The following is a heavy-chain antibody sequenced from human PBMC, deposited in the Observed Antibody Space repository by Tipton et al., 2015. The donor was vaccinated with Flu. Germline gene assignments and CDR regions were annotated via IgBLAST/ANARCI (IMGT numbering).Heavy chain of an antibody. CDR3: ARASSVYTTGWYALDY. J-gene: IGHJ4*02. CDR2: IYYSGDT. V-gene: IGHV4-38-2*01. Sequence: TLSLTCAVSGYSISSGYYWGWIRQPPGKGLEWIGYIYYSGDTKYNPSLKSRVTISLDTPKNQFSLKLSSVTAADTAVYYCARASSVYTTGWYALDYWGQGTLVTVSS. D-gene: IGHD6-19*01. CDR1: GYSISSGYY.